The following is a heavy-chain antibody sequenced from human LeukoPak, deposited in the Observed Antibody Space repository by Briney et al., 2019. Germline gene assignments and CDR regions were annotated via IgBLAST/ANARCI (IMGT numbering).Heavy chain of an antibody. CDR2: INTNTGNP. CDR1: GYTFTSYG. V-gene: IGHV7-4-1*02. Sequence: ASVKVSCKASGYTFTSYGISWVRQAPGQGLEWMGWINTNTGNPTYAQGFTGRFVFSLDTSVSTAYLQISSLKAEDTAVYYCARVFHDSSGDDAFDIWGQGTMVTVSP. D-gene: IGHD3-22*01. J-gene: IGHJ3*02. CDR3: ARVFHDSSGDDAFDI.